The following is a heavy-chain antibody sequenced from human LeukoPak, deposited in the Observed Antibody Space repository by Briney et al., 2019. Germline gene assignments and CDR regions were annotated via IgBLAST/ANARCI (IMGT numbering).Heavy chain of an antibody. CDR1: EFTFNNYA. CDR2: ISGSGGST. Sequence: GGSLRLSCAASEFTFNNYAMSWVRQAPGKGLEWVSGISGSGGSTYYGDSVKGRFTISRDNSKNTLYLQMNSLRADDTAVYYCARVGIDSGSYYGFDYWGQGTLVTVSS. CDR3: ARVGIDSGSYYGFDY. D-gene: IGHD1-26*01. J-gene: IGHJ4*02. V-gene: IGHV3-23*01.